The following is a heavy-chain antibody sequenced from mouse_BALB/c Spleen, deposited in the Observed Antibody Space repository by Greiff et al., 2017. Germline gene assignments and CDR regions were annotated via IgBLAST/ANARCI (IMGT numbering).Heavy chain of an antibody. CDR2: ISNGGGST. Sequence: EVQLVESGGGLVQPGGSLKLSCAASGFTFSSYTMSWVRQTPEKRLEWVAYISNGGGSTYYPDTVKGRFTISRDNAKNTLYLQMSSLKSEDTAMYYCARHRDYGGYYYAMDYWGQGTSVTGSS. D-gene: IGHD2-4*01. CDR3: ARHRDYGGYYYAMDY. V-gene: IGHV5-12-2*01. CDR1: GFTFSSYT. J-gene: IGHJ4*01.